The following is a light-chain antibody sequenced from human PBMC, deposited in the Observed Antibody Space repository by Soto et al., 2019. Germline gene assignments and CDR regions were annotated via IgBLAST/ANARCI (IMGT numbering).Light chain of an antibody. Sequence: DIPMTQSPSSLSASVGDRVTITCRASQSIRQYLNWYQQKGGKAPKLLVYAASRLQSGVPSRFSGTGSGTDFTLTISSLQPEDFATYYCQQSFRTPFTFGPGNKLDIK. V-gene: IGKV1-39*01. CDR1: QSIRQY. J-gene: IGKJ3*01. CDR3: QQSFRTPFT. CDR2: AAS.